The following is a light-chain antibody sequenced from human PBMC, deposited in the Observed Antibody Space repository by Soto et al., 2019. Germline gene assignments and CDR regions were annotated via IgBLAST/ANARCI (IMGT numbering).Light chain of an antibody. Sequence: DILMTQSPATVSVSLGDSVSLSCRANESISNNLAWYQQKPGQPPRLLIYSASTRAPGIPARVSGGGSGTQSSLTISSLQSEDFALYYCHQYNEWPRGTFGPGTKVEI. V-gene: IGKV3D-15*01. CDR3: HQYNEWPRGT. CDR2: SAS. J-gene: IGKJ1*01. CDR1: ESISNN.